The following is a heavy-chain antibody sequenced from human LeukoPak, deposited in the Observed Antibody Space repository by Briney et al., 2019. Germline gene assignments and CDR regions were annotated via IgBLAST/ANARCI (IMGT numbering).Heavy chain of an antibody. D-gene: IGHD5-12*01. CDR1: GDSISSSDYF. V-gene: IGHV4-39*07. J-gene: IGHJ4*02. Sequence: SETLSLTCTVSGDSISSSDYFWGWIRQPPGKGLEWIGEINHSGSTNYNPSLKSRVTISVDTSKNQFSLKLSSVTAADTAVYYCARPRLRREFDYWGQGTLVTVSS. CDR3: ARPRLRREFDY. CDR2: INHSGST.